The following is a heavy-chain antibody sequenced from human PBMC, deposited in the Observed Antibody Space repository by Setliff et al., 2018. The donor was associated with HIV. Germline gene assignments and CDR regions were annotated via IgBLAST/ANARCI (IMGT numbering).Heavy chain of an antibody. D-gene: IGHD3-16*01. CDR1: GPSITSYW. V-gene: IGHV5-51*01. J-gene: IGHJ3*02. CDR3: ARRGGDNRAGFDM. CDR2: IYTGDSDT. Sequence: GESLTLSWKGSGPSITSYWIGWDRQMPGKGLEWMGTIYTGDSDTRYSPSFRGQVTMSADKSISTVYLQWSSLKASDTAMYYCARRGGDNRAGFDMWGQGTMVTVSS.